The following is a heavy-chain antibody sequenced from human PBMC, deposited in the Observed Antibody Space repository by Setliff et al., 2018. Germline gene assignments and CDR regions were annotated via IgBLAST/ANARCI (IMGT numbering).Heavy chain of an antibody. J-gene: IGHJ6*03. D-gene: IGHD3-22*01. CDR3: ARDQVGSSGYYQWGFYFYYMDV. CDR2: ISSSSSYI. CDR1: GFTFSSYS. Sequence: GGSLRLSCAASGFTFSSYSVNWVRQAPGKGLEWVSSISSSSSYIYYADSVKGRFTISRDNAKNSLYLQMNSLRAEDTAVYYCARDQVGSSGYYQWGFYFYYMDVWGKGTTVTVSS. V-gene: IGHV3-21*01.